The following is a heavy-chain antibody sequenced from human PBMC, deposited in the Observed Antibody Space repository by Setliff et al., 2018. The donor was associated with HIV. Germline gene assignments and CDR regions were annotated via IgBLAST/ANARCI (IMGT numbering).Heavy chain of an antibody. J-gene: IGHJ4*02. V-gene: IGHV3-23*01. Sequence: GGSLRLSCAASGFTFSSYAMSWVRQAPGKGLEWVSAISGSGGSTYYADSVKGRFTISRDNSKNTLYLQMNSLRAEDTAVYYCAKITGPPDSSGYYRDDYFDYWDLRGWLHWGQGTPVTVSS. CDR3: AKITGPPDSSGYYRDDYFDYWDLRGWLH. CDR2: ISGSGGST. CDR1: GFTFSSYA. D-gene: IGHD3-22*01.